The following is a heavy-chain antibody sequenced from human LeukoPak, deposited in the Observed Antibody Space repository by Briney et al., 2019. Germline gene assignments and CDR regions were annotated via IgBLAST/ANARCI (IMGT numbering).Heavy chain of an antibody. J-gene: IGHJ4*02. CDR3: ARDHYYDSSGYIGY. CDR1: GFTFSSYS. Sequence: PGGSLRLSCAASGFTFSSYSMNWVPQAPGKGLEWVSSISSSSSYIYYADSVKGRFTISRDNAKNSLHLQMNSLRAEDTAVYYCARDHYYDSSGYIGYWGQGTLVTVSS. D-gene: IGHD3-22*01. CDR2: ISSSSSYI. V-gene: IGHV3-21*01.